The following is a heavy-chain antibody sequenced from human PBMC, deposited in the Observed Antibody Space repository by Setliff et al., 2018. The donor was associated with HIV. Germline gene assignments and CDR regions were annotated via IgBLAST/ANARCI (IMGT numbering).Heavy chain of an antibody. Sequence: LSLTCTVSGHSITSDYQWGWIRQPPGKGLEWIGSIYHSGSTYYNPSLKSRVTISVDTTKSQISLKLSSVTAADTAVYYCARRGGWSSVWYFDLWGRGTLVTVSS. D-gene: IGHD6-19*01. CDR1: GHSITSDYQ. CDR3: ARRGGWSSVWYFDL. CDR2: IYHSGST. V-gene: IGHV4-38-2*02. J-gene: IGHJ2*01.